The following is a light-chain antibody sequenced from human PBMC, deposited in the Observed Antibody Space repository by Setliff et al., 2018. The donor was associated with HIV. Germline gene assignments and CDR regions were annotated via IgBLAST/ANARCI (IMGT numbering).Light chain of an antibody. Sequence: QSVLTQSPSVSGTPGQRVTISCSGSNSHIGTTTVNWYQRLPGAAPKLLIYTNSHRPSGVPDRFSGSKSGTSASLAISGLQSEDEAEYYCASWDDSLKVYVFGSGTKVTVL. V-gene: IGLV1-44*01. J-gene: IGLJ1*01. CDR1: NSHIGTTT. CDR3: ASWDDSLKVYV. CDR2: TNS.